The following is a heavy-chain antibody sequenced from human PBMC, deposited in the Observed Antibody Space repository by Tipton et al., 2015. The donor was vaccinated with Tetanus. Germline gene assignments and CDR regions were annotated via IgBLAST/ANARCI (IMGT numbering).Heavy chain of an antibody. CDR2: ISSTSTYI. CDR3: VSGSALDY. J-gene: IGHJ4*02. D-gene: IGHD6-25*01. Sequence: SLRLSCAVSGFIFSSYTMNWVRQAPGKGLEWVSSISSTSTYIYYADSLKGRFTISRDNAKNSLFLEMNSLRGDDTAVYYCVSGSALDYWGQGTLITVSS. CDR1: GFIFSSYT. V-gene: IGHV3-21*01.